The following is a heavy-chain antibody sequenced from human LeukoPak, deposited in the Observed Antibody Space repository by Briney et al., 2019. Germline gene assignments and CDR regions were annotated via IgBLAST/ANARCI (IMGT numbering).Heavy chain of an antibody. V-gene: IGHV3-30*02. J-gene: IGHJ4*02. CDR2: IRFHGSNK. D-gene: IGHD6-6*01. Sequence: QPGGSLRLSCAASGFTFSSYGMHWVRQAPGKGLAWVAFIRFHGSNKYYADSVKGRFTISRDNSRNTLYLQMNSLRAEDTAVYYCAKLAYSSSSSVDYWGQGTLVTVSS. CDR1: GFTFSSYG. CDR3: AKLAYSSSSSVDY.